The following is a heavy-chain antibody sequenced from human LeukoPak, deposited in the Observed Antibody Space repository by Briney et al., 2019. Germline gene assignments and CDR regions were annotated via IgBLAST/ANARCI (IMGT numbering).Heavy chain of an antibody. Sequence: ASVKVSCKASGGTFSSYAISWGRQAPGQGLEWMGIINPSGGSTSYAQKFQGRVTMTRDMSTSTVYMELSSLRSEDTAVYYCARVGYSGSYYTFDYWGQGTLVTVSS. CDR1: GGTFSSYA. CDR2: INPSGGST. D-gene: IGHD1-26*01. J-gene: IGHJ4*02. CDR3: ARVGYSGSYYTFDY. V-gene: IGHV1-46*01.